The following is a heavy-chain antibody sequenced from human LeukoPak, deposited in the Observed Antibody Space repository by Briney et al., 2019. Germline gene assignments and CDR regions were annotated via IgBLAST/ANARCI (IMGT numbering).Heavy chain of an antibody. CDR1: GDTVSSNSVT. CDR2: TYYRSTGYN. J-gene: IGHJ5*02. Sequence: SQTLSLTCAISGDTVSSNSVTWNWIRQSPSRGLEWLGRTYYRSTGYNDYAGSVRGRITVNPDTSKNQFSLHLNSVTPEDTAVYYCARRLTQYDCFDPWGQEILVTVSS. V-gene: IGHV6-1*01. CDR3: ARRLTQYDCFDP. D-gene: IGHD2-2*01.